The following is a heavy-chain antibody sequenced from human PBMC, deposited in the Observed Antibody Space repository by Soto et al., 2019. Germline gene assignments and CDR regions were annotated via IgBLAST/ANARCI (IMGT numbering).Heavy chain of an antibody. CDR3: TKSSSYTYNYYMDV. D-gene: IGHD6-6*01. CDR2: ISWNSGNI. J-gene: IGHJ6*03. CDR1: GFTFDDYA. V-gene: IGHV3-9*01. Sequence: EVQLVESGGGLVQPGRSLRLSCAASGFTFDDYAMHWVRQPPGKGLEWVSGISWNSGNIGYADSVKGRFTISRDNAKNSLYLQMKSRRAEDTALYYCTKSSSYTYNYYMDVWGKGTTVTVSS.